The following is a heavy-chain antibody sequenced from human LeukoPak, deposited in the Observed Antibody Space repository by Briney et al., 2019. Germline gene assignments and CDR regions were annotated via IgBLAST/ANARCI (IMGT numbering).Heavy chain of an antibody. J-gene: IGHJ3*01. V-gene: IGHV3-48*03. Sequence: GGSLRLSCAASGFTFSSYEMNWIRQAPGKGLEWVAYISSSSSTIYYADSVKGRFTISRDNAKNSLSLQLSSLRGEDTALYYCARGNSSSILINEAFDFWGQGTMVTVSS. CDR2: ISSSSSTI. CDR1: GFTFSSYE. D-gene: IGHD2-21*01. CDR3: ARGNSSSILINEAFDF.